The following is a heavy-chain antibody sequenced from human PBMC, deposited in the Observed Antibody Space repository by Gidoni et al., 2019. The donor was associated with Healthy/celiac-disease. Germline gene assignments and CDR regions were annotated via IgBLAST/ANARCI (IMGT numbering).Heavy chain of an antibody. D-gene: IGHD5-18*01. CDR1: GFTFSGSA. V-gene: IGHV3-73*02. CDR2: IRSKANSYAT. CDR3: TRLLEASGYSFTNFDY. Sequence: EVQLVESGGGVVQPGGSLKLSCAASGFTFSGSAMHWVRQASGKGLEWVGRIRSKANSYATAYAASVKGRFTISRDDSKNTAYLQMNSLKTEDTAVYYCTRLLEASGYSFTNFDYWGQGTLVTVSS. J-gene: IGHJ4*02.